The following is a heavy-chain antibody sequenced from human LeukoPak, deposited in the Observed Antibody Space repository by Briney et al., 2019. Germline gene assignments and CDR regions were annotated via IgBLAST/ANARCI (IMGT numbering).Heavy chain of an antibody. V-gene: IGHV1-18*01. D-gene: IGHD2-2*01. Sequence: ASVKVSCKASGYTFTNYGISWVRQAPGQGLEYLGWISAYNGNTNYAQKLQGRVTMTTDTSTSTAYMELRSLRSDDTAVYYCARGYCSSTSCYAFDIWGQGTMVTVSS. J-gene: IGHJ3*02. CDR1: GYTFTNYG. CDR3: ARGYCSSTSCYAFDI. CDR2: ISAYNGNT.